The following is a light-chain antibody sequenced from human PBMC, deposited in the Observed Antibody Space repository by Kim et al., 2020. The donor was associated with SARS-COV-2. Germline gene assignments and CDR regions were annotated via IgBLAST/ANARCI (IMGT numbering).Light chain of an antibody. CDR2: GKN. V-gene: IGLV3-19*01. CDR1: SLRSYY. Sequence: VALGQTVRITCAGDSLRSYYATWYQQKPGQAPILVIYGKNNRPSGIPDRFSGSSSGNTASLTITGTQAGDEADYYCNSRDTNDNVVFGGGTQLTVL. J-gene: IGLJ2*01. CDR3: NSRDTNDNVV.